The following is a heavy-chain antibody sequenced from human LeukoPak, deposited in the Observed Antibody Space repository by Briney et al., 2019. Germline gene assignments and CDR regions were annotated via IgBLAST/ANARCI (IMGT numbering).Heavy chain of an antibody. CDR1: GGSSSGYY. V-gene: IGHV4-34*01. CDR3: ARAGWELLDYYYYYMDV. Sequence: SETLSLTCAVYGGSSSGYYWSWIRQPPGKGLEWIGEINHSGSTNYNPSLKSRVTISVDTSKNQFSLKLSSVTAADTAVYYCARAGWELLDYYYYYMDVWGKGTTVTVSS. CDR2: INHSGST. D-gene: IGHD1-26*01. J-gene: IGHJ6*03.